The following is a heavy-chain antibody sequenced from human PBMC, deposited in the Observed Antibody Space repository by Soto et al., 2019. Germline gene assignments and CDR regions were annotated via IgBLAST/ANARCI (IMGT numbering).Heavy chain of an antibody. Sequence: QVQLVESGGGVVQPGRSLRLSCAASGFTFSNYAMHWVHQAPGKGLEWVAVISYDGSNKYYADSVKGRFTISRDNSKNTLYLQMNSLRAEDTAVYYCARDSYGMDVWGQGTTVTVSS. CDR2: ISYDGSNK. CDR1: GFTFSNYA. CDR3: ARDSYGMDV. V-gene: IGHV3-30-3*01. J-gene: IGHJ6*02.